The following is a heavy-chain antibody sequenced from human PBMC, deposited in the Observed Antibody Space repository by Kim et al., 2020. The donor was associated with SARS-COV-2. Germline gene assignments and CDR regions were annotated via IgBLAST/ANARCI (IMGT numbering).Heavy chain of an antibody. CDR2: IWLDGSNK. V-gene: IGHV3-33*01. J-gene: IGHJ6*03. CDR3: GRGRGCYYYMDV. Sequence: GGSLRLSCAASGFTFSSYGMHWVRQAPGKGLEWVAVIWLDGSNKYFADSVKGRFTISRDNSKNALWLQMNSLRTEDTAVYYCGRGRGCYYYMDVWGKGT. D-gene: IGHD3-10*01. CDR1: GFTFSSYG.